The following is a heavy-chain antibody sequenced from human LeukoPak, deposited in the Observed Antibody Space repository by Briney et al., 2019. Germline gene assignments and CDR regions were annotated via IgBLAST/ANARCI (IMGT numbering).Heavy chain of an antibody. Sequence: PGGSLRLSCAASGFTFSNYWMHWVRQAPGKGLVWVSRINGDGSSTNYADSVKGQFTISRDNAKNTLYLQMNSLRAEDTAMYYCARDEDHSSGLLNWFDPWGQGTLVTVSS. CDR3: ARDEDHSSGLLNWFDP. CDR2: INGDGSST. D-gene: IGHD3-22*01. CDR1: GFTFSNYW. J-gene: IGHJ5*02. V-gene: IGHV3-74*01.